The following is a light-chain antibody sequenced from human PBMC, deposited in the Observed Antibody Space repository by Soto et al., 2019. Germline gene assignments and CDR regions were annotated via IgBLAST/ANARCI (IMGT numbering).Light chain of an antibody. CDR3: QQRANWPRGT. J-gene: IGKJ4*01. CDR2: DAS. V-gene: IGKV3-11*01. CDR1: ETVNRY. Sequence: EIALTQFPATLSLSPGERATLSCRASETVNRYIAWYQQKPGQAPRLLIYDASTRATGIPARFSGSGSGTDFTLTTSSLEPEDFAVYYCQQRANWPRGTFGGGTKV.